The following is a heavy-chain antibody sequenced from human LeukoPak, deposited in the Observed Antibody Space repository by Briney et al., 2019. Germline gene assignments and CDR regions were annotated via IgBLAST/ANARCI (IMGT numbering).Heavy chain of an antibody. CDR3: VRVSGEKQHLVNYFDY. J-gene: IGHJ4*02. D-gene: IGHD6-13*01. CDR2: IYYSGST. CDR1: GGSISSSSYY. V-gene: IGHV4-39*01. Sequence: SETLSLTCTVSGGSISSSSYYWGWIRQPPGKGLEWIGSIYYSGSTYYNPSLKSRVTISVDTSKNQFSLKVRSVTAADTAVYFCVRVSGEKQHLVNYFDYWGQGTQVTVSS.